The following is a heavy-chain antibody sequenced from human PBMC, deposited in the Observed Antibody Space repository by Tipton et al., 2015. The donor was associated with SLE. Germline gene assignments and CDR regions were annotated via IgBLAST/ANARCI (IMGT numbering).Heavy chain of an antibody. CDR3: AKGSMDSGSSLDY. Sequence: RSLRLSCAASGFTFSSYAMHWVRQAPGKGLEWVAVISYDGSNKYYADSVKGRFTISRDNSKNTLYLQMNSLRAEDTAVYYCAKGSMDSGSSLDYWGQGTLVTVSS. J-gene: IGHJ4*02. CDR1: GFTFSSYA. D-gene: IGHD1-26*01. V-gene: IGHV3-30*04. CDR2: ISYDGSNK.